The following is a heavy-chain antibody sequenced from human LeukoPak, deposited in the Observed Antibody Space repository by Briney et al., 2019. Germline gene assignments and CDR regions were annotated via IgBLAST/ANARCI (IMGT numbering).Heavy chain of an antibody. D-gene: IGHD1-26*01. CDR1: GYTLTELS. J-gene: IGHJ5*02. Sequence: ASVKVSFKVPGYTLTELSMHWVRQAPGKGREWMGGFDPEDGETIYAQKFQGRVTMTEDTSTDTAYMELSSLRSEDTAVYYCATETISGSSSRRIRWFDPWGQGTLVTVSS. V-gene: IGHV1-24*01. CDR3: ATETISGSSSRRIRWFDP. CDR2: FDPEDGET.